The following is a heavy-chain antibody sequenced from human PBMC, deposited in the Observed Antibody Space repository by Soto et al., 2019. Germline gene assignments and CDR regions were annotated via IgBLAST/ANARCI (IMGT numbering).Heavy chain of an antibody. D-gene: IGHD6-13*01. Sequence: ASVKVSCKASGYTFTSYGISWVRQAPGQGLEWMGWISAYNGNTNYAQKLQGRVTMTTGTSTSTAYMELRSLRSDDTAVYYCARDHRREYSSSWYFDYWGQGTLVTVSS. CDR1: GYTFTSYG. CDR3: ARDHRREYSSSWYFDY. J-gene: IGHJ4*02. CDR2: ISAYNGNT. V-gene: IGHV1-18*01.